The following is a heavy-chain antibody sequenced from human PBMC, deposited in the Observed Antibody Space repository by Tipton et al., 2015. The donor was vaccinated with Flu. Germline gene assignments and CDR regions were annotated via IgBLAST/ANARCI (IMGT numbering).Heavy chain of an antibody. D-gene: IGHD4-17*01. Sequence: LRLSCTVSGDSITSGSYYWNWIRQPAGKGLEWIGRIYTTGTTNYNPSLKRRVTMSVDSSKNLFSLSLTSVTAADSAVYYCARAPPLVYGDFENWGQGILVTVSS. CDR2: IYTTGTT. CDR1: GDSITSGSYY. J-gene: IGHJ4*02. V-gene: IGHV4-61*02. CDR3: ARAPPLVYGDFEN.